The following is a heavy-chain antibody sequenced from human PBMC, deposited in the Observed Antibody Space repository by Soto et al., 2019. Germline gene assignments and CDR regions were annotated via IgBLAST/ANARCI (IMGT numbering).Heavy chain of an antibody. CDR1: GGSFSSYA. CDR2: IIPIFGTA. Sequence: QVQLVQSGAEVKKPGSSVKVSCKASGGSFSSYAISWVRQAPGQGLEWMGGIIPIFGTANYAQKFQGRVTITADESTSTAYMELSSLRSEDTAVYYCARGQIAPSSYYYYGMDVWGQGTTVTVSS. J-gene: IGHJ6*02. D-gene: IGHD6-13*01. CDR3: ARGQIAPSSYYYYGMDV. V-gene: IGHV1-69*01.